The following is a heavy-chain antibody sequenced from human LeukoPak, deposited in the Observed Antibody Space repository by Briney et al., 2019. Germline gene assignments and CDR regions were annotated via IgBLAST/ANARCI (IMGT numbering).Heavy chain of an antibody. CDR1: GFTFSSYA. J-gene: IGHJ3*02. Sequence: TGGSLRLSCAASGFTFSSYAMHWVRQARGKGLEWVAVISYDGSNKYYADSVKGRFTISRDNSKNTLYLQMNSLRAEDTAVYYCARDPGRYDAFDIWGQGTMVTVSS. CDR2: ISYDGSNK. V-gene: IGHV3-30-3*01. CDR3: ARDPGRYDAFDI.